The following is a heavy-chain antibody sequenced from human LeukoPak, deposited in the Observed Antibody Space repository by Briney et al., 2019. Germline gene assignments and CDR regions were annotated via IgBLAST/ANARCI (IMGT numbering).Heavy chain of an antibody. V-gene: IGHV4-39*07. CDR1: GVSISSSSYY. CDR3: ARIGQTIAAAGTVDY. D-gene: IGHD6-13*01. J-gene: IGHJ4*02. Sequence: SETLSLTCTVSGVSISSSSYYWGWIRQPPGKGLEWIGSIYYRGSTYYNPSLTSRLTISIDTSKNQFSLKLSSVTAADTAMYYCARIGQTIAAAGTVDYWGQGTLVTVSS. CDR2: IYYRGST.